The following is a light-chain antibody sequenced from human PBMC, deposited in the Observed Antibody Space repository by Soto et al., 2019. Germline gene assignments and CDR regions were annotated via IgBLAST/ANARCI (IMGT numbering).Light chain of an antibody. V-gene: IGKV3-20*01. Sequence: EIVLTQSPGALSLSPGERATLYCRASQSISSTFLAWYQQKPGQAPRLLIYGASTRATGIPDRFSGSESGTDFTLTISRLEPEDFVVYYCQQYGNSPFTFGQGTRLEIK. J-gene: IGKJ5*01. CDR2: GAS. CDR3: QQYGNSPFT. CDR1: QSISSTF.